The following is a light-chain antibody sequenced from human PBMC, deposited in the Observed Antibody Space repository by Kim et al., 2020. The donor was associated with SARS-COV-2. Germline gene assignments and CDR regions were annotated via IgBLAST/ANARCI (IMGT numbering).Light chain of an antibody. V-gene: IGLV1-40*01. CDR1: SSNIGAGYD. CDR2: GNS. Sequence: RVNISCAGSSSNIGAGYDVHWYQQLPGTAPKLLIYGNSNRPSGVPDRFSGSKSSTSASLAITGLQAEDEADYYCQSYDSSLSGVVFGGGTQLTVL. CDR3: QSYDSSLSGVV. J-gene: IGLJ2*01.